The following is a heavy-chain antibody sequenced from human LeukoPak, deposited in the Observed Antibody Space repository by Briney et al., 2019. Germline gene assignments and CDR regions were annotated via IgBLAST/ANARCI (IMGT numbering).Heavy chain of an antibody. V-gene: IGHV3-43*02. J-gene: IGHJ4*02. CDR3: AKVVDSSGYYWVYFDY. CDR2: ISGDGGST. D-gene: IGHD3-22*01. Sequence: GRSLRLSCAASGFTFDDYAMHWVRQAPGKGLEWVSLISGDGGSTYYADSVKGRFTISRDNSKNSLYLQMNSLRTEDTALYYCAKVVDSSGYYWVYFDYWGQGTLVTVSS. CDR1: GFTFDDYA.